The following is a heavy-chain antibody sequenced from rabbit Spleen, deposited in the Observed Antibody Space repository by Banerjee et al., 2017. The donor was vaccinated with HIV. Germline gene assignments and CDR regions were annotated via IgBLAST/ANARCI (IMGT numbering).Heavy chain of an antibody. D-gene: IGHD1-1*01. J-gene: IGHJ4*01. CDR3: ARDLASVIGWNFNL. CDR1: GVSFSSGYD. Sequence: QQLVESGGGLVKPGASLTLTCKASGVSFSSGYDMCWVRQAPGKGLEWIGCIHTGGSDFHYATWAKGRFIISKTSSTTVTLQMTSLTAADTATYFCARDLASVIGWNFNLWGPGTLVTVS. CDR2: IHTGGSDF. V-gene: IGHV1S40*01.